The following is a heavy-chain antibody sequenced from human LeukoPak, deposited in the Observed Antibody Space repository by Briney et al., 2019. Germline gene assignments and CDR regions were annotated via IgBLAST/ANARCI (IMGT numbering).Heavy chain of an antibody. CDR2: IWYDGSNK. Sequence: PGRSLRLSCAASGFTFSSYGMHWVRQAPGKGLEWVAVIWYDGSNKYYADSVKGRFTISRDNSKNTLYLQVNSLRAEDTAVYYCARSPLWFGELLSTDYWGQGTLVTVSS. CDR3: ARSPLWFGELLSTDY. V-gene: IGHV3-33*01. D-gene: IGHD3-10*01. CDR1: GFTFSSYG. J-gene: IGHJ4*02.